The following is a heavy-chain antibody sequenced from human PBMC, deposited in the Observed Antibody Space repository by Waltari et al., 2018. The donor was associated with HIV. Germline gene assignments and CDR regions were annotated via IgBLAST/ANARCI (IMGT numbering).Heavy chain of an antibody. CDR2: IYPGDSDT. V-gene: IGHV5-51*03. J-gene: IGHJ4*02. D-gene: IGHD3-22*01. Sequence: VQLVQSGAEVKKPAESLMISCKASGYSFTSSWIGCVRQLPGKGLEWIGIIYPGDSDTRYSPSFQGQVTISADKSISTAYLQWSSLKAADTAMYYCATSRSTYYDTGGYFDYWGQGTLVTVSS. CDR1: GYSFTSSW. CDR3: ATSRSTYYDTGGYFDY.